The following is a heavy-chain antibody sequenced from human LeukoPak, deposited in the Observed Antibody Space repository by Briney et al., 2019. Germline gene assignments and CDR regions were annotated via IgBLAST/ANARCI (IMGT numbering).Heavy chain of an antibody. CDR2: INHSGST. CDR3: ATRDS. Sequence: SETLSLTCTVSGGSISSGGYYWSWIRQPPGKGLEWIGEINHSGSTNYNPSLKSRVTISVDTSKNQFSLKLRFVTAADTALYYCATRDSWGQGTLVTVSS. J-gene: IGHJ4*02. CDR1: GGSISSGGYY. V-gene: IGHV4-39*07.